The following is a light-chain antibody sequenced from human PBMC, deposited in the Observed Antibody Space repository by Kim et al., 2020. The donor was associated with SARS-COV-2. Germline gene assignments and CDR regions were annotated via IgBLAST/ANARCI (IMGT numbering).Light chain of an antibody. CDR1: QSINIW. J-gene: IGKJ1*01. CDR3: QEYKSDSWT. CDR2: DAS. Sequence: GDRVTITCRASQSINIWLAWYQQKPGKAPNLLIYDASILESGVPSRFSGGGSGTQFTLTISSLQPDDFATYYCQEYKSDSWTFGQGTKVDIK. V-gene: IGKV1-5*01.